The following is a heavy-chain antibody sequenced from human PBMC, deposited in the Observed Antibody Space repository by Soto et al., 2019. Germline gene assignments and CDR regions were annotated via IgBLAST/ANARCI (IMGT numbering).Heavy chain of an antibody. V-gene: IGHV1-8*01. CDR1: GYTFTSYD. J-gene: IGHJ4*02. Sequence: DSVKVSCKASGYTFTSYDINWVRQATGQGLEWMGWMNPNSGNTGYAQKFQGRVTMTRNTSISTAYMELSSLRSEDTAVYYCARLIPKDYGDDELDYWCQGTLVTVFS. CDR3: ARLIPKDYGDDELDY. CDR2: MNPNSGNT. D-gene: IGHD4-17*01.